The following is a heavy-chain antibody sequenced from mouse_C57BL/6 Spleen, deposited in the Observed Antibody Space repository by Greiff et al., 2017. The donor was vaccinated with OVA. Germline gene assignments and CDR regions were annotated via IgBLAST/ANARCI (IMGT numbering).Heavy chain of an antibody. CDR1: GYTFTSYW. J-gene: IGHJ2*01. CDR2: IHPNSGST. Sequence: QVQLKQPGAELVKPGASVKLSCKASGYTFTSYWMHWVKQRPGQGLEWIGMIHPNSGSTNYNEKFKSKATLTVDKSSSTAYMQLSSLTSEDSAVYYCARLGFTTVVMGDYWGQGTTLTVSS. D-gene: IGHD1-1*01. CDR3: ARLGFTTVVMGDY. V-gene: IGHV1-64*01.